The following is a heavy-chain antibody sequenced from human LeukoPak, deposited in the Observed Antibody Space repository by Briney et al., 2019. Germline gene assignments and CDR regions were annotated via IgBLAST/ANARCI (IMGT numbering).Heavy chain of an antibody. Sequence: SQTLSLTCAISGDSVSSNSAAWNWIRQSPSRGLEWLGRTYYRSKWYNDYAVSVKSRITINPDTSKNQFSLQLNSVTPEDTAVYYCAREDWWELPSPGAFDIWGQGTMVTVSS. J-gene: IGHJ3*02. CDR1: GDSVSSNSAA. V-gene: IGHV6-1*01. D-gene: IGHD1-26*01. CDR3: AREDWWELPSPGAFDI. CDR2: TYYRSKWYN.